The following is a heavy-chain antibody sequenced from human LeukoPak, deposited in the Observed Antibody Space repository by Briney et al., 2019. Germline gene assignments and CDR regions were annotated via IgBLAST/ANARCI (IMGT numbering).Heavy chain of an antibody. Sequence: SETLSLTCTVSGASINSYFWSWIRQPPGKGLEWIGYIYHGGSTNYNPSLKSRLTFSVDTSKKQFSLKLSSVTAADTAVYYCARGVWGTYSLMGLDCWGQGTLVTVSS. V-gene: IGHV4-59*01. D-gene: IGHD1-26*01. J-gene: IGHJ4*02. CDR2: IYHGGST. CDR1: GASINSYF. CDR3: ARGVWGTYSLMGLDC.